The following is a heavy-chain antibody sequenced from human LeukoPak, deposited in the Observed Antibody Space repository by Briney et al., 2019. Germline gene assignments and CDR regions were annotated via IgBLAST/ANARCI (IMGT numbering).Heavy chain of an antibody. CDR2: IYYSGST. V-gene: IGHV4-59*01. Sequence: SETLSLTCTVSGGSISSYYWSWIRQPPGKGLEWIGYIYYSGSTNYNPSLKSRVTISVDTSKNQFSLKLSSATAADTAVYYCARGRLRFLEWLFNYYFDYWGQGTPVTVSS. CDR3: ARGRLRFLEWLFNYYFDY. J-gene: IGHJ4*02. CDR1: GGSISSYY. D-gene: IGHD3-3*01.